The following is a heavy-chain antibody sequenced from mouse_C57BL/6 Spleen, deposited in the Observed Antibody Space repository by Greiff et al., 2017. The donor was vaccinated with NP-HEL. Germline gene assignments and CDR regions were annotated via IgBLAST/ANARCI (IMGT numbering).Heavy chain of an antibody. J-gene: IGHJ3*01. D-gene: IGHD1-3*01. CDR3: ARKLDGFAY. CDR1: GYAFSSSW. Sequence: VKLQQSGPELVKPGASVKISCKASGYAFSSSWMNWVKQRPGKGLEWIGRIYPGDGDTNYNGKFKGKATLTADKSSSTAYMQLSSLTSEDSAVYFCARKLDGFAYWGQGTLVTVSA. V-gene: IGHV1-82*01. CDR2: IYPGDGDT.